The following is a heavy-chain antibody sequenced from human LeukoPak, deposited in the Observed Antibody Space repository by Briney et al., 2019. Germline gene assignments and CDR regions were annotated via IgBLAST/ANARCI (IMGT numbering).Heavy chain of an antibody. CDR1: GVSISSYY. CDR2: IYYSVST. D-gene: IGHD2/OR15-2a*01. V-gene: IGHV4-59*08. CDR3: ARVVLQPPYCFDY. Sequence: KPSETLSLTCSVSGVSISSYYWSWIRQPPWKGLEWIGHIYYSVSTDYNPSLKSRVLISQDTSKNQFSLKLSSVTAADTAVYYCARVVLQPPYCFDYWGQGTLVTVSS. J-gene: IGHJ4*02.